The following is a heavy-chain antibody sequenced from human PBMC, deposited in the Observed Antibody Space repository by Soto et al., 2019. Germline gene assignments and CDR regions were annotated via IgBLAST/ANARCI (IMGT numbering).Heavy chain of an antibody. CDR2: ISAAGDP. V-gene: IGHV3-13*05. CDR1: GFTFRNYD. J-gene: IGHJ6*02. Sequence: EVQLVGSGEGLVQPGGSLRLSCEASGFTFRNYDMHWVRQGTGKGLEWVSGISAAGDPDYADSVEGRFTISRENAQNSFFLQMNSLRVGDTAVYYCARTDRDFYGLDVWGQGTTVIVSS. CDR3: ARTDRDFYGLDV.